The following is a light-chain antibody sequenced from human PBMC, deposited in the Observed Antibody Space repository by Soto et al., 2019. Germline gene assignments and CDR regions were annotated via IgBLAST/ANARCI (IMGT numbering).Light chain of an antibody. CDR3: QQYENLPT. V-gene: IGKV1-12*01. CDR1: QGISSW. Sequence: DIQMTQSPSSVSASVGDRVTITCRASQGISSWLAWYQQKPGKAPKLLIYSASSLHSGVPSRFSGSRSGTDFTFTISRLQPEDIATYYCQQYENLPTFGQGTRLEIK. J-gene: IGKJ5*01. CDR2: SAS.